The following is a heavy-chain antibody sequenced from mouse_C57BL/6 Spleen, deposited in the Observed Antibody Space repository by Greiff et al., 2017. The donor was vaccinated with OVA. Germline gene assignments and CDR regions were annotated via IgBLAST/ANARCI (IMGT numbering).Heavy chain of an antibody. D-gene: IGHD3-3*01. CDR1: GYSITSGYY. V-gene: IGHV3-6*01. CDR2: ISYDGSN. CDR3: AREPGPGNWYFDV. Sequence: ASQSLSLTCSVTGYSITSGYYWNWIRQFPGNKLEWMGYISYDGSNNYNPSLKNRISITRDTSKNQFFLKLNSVTTEDTATYYCAREPGPGNWYFDVWGTGTTVTVSS. J-gene: IGHJ1*03.